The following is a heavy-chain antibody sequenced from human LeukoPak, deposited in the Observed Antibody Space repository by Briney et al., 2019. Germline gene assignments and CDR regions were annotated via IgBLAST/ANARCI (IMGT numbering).Heavy chain of an antibody. CDR2: IKSRTDGGTT. CDR3: ATEFYSNGYNF. Sequence: GGSLRLSCPGSGFTFSSAWMTWVRQIPGKGLEWVGHIKSRTDGGTTDYAAPVKGRFTISGDDSKNTVYLQMNSLKIEDSAVYFCATEFYSNGYNFWGQGTLVIVSS. V-gene: IGHV3-15*01. J-gene: IGHJ4*02. D-gene: IGHD5-24*01. CDR1: GFTFSSAW.